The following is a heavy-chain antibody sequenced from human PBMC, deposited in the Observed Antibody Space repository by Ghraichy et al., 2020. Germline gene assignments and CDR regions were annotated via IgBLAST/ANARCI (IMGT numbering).Heavy chain of an antibody. V-gene: IGHV3-53*01. CDR1: GFTVSSNY. CDR2: IYSGGNT. CDR3: ARHTTALAGKDY. D-gene: IGHD6-19*01. J-gene: IGHJ4*02. Sequence: GGSLRLSCAASGFTVSSNYMTWVRQAPGKGLEWVSVIYSGGNTYYSDSVKGGFTISRANSKNTLYLQMNSLRVEDTAVYYCARHTTALAGKDYWGQGTLVTVSS.